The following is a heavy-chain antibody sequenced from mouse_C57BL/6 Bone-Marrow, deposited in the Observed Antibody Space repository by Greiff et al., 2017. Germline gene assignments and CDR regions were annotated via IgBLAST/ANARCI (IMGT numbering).Heavy chain of an antibody. CDR3: ARSLSSYAYYFDS. V-gene: IGHV1-59*01. D-gene: IGHD1-1*01. Sequence: QVQLQQPGAELVRPGTSVKLSCKASGYTFTSYWMHWVKQRPGQGLEWIGVIDPSDSYTNYNQKFKGKATLTVDTSSSTAYMQPGSLTSEDSAVYYCARSLSSYAYYFDSWGRGTTLTVSS. CDR2: IDPSDSYT. CDR1: GYTFTSYW. J-gene: IGHJ2*01.